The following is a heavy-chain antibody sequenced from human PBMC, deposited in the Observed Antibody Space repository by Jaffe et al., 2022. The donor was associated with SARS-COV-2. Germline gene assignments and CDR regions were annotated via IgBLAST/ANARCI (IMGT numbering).Heavy chain of an antibody. J-gene: IGHJ4*02. V-gene: IGHV3-15*01. CDR2: IKSKTDGGTT. D-gene: IGHD3-3*01. CDR1: GFTFSNAW. Sequence: EVQLVESGGGLVKPGGSLRLSCAASGFTFSNAWMSWVRQAPGKGLEWVGRIKSKTDGGTTDYAAPVKGRFTISRDDSKNTLYLQMNSLKTEDTAVYYCTTISTYYDFWSGYYWANYWGQGTLVTVSS. CDR3: TTISTYYDFWSGYYWANY.